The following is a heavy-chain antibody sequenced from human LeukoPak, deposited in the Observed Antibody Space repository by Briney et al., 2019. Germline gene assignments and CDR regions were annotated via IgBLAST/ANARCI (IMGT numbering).Heavy chain of an antibody. CDR3: ARRYRSGGSCYPNDAFDV. J-gene: IGHJ3*01. V-gene: IGHV4-38-2*01. Sequence: PSETLSLTCAVSVYSIRSGYYWGWIRQPPGKGLEWIGSIYHSGSTYYNPSLKSRVTISVDTTKNQFSLKLSSVTAADTAIYYCARRYRSGGSCYPNDAFDVWGQGTMVTVSS. CDR1: VYSIRSGYY. D-gene: IGHD2-15*01. CDR2: IYHSGST.